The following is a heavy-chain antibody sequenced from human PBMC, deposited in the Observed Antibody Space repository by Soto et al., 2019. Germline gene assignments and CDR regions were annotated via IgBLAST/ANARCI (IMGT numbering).Heavy chain of an antibody. J-gene: IGHJ4*02. Sequence: ASVKVSCKASGGTFSSYAISWVRQAPGQGLEWMGGIIPIFGTANYAQKFQGRVTITAEESTSTAYMELSSLRSEDTAVYYCARGIEYSSYYFDYWGQGTLVTVSS. CDR1: GGTFSSYA. V-gene: IGHV1-69*13. CDR3: ARGIEYSSYYFDY. D-gene: IGHD6-6*01. CDR2: IIPIFGTA.